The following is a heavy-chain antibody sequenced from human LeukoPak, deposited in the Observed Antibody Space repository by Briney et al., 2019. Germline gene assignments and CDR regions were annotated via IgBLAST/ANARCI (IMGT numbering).Heavy chain of an antibody. Sequence: GGSLRLSCAASGFTFSSYSMNWVRQAPGKGLEWVSFISSSSPTTYYADSVKGRFTISRDNAKNSLYLQMNSLRAEDTAVYYCARGNGPGSWLIDYWGQGTLVTVSS. D-gene: IGHD6-13*01. CDR3: ARGNGPGSWLIDY. V-gene: IGHV3-48*04. J-gene: IGHJ4*02. CDR1: GFTFSSYS. CDR2: ISSSSPTT.